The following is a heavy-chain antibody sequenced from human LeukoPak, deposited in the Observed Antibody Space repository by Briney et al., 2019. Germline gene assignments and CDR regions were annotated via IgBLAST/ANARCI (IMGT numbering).Heavy chain of an antibody. D-gene: IGHD3-3*01. CDR1: GVSICSFY. Sequence: SETLSLTCTVSGVSICSFYGSWIPPAPGKGLGWIAYIYYSGSTNYNTSVKSRTTISVDTSKHQVSLKLSSVTAADTAVYSCPRGNITNLWAFDIWGQGTMVTVSS. CDR3: PRGNITNLWAFDI. J-gene: IGHJ3*02. CDR2: IYYSGST. V-gene: IGHV4-59*01.